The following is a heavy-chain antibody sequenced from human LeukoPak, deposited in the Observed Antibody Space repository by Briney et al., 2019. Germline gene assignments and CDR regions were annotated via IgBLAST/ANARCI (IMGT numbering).Heavy chain of an antibody. CDR1: GGSISSGGYY. V-gene: IGHV4-31*03. CDR3: ARDPHYYDSSGPLDAFDI. CDR2: IYYSGST. J-gene: IGHJ3*02. Sequence: SETLSLTCTVSGGSISSGGYYWSWIRQHPGKGLEWIGYIYYSGSTYYNPSLKRRVTISVDTSKNHFSLKLSSVTAADTAVYYCARDPHYYDSSGPLDAFDIWGQGTMVTVSS. D-gene: IGHD3-22*01.